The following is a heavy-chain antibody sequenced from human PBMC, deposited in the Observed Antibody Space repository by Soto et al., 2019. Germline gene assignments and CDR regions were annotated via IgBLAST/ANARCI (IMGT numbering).Heavy chain of an antibody. CDR1: GFSFSSYG. Sequence: GGSLRLSCAASGFSFSSYGMHWVRQAPGKGLEWVAVISYAGSDKYYADSVKGRFTISRDNSKNTLYLQMNSLRAEDTAVYYCAKDHGSLAAAGTYFDYWGQGTLVTVSS. CDR3: AKDHGSLAAAGTYFDY. D-gene: IGHD6-13*01. J-gene: IGHJ4*02. CDR2: ISYAGSDK. V-gene: IGHV3-30*18.